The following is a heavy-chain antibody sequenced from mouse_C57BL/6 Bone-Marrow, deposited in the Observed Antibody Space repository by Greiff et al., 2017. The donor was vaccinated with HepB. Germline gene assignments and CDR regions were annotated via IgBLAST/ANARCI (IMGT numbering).Heavy chain of an antibody. V-gene: IGHV1-64*01. CDR3: ARHYPGAWFAY. CDR2: IHPNSGST. J-gene: IGHJ3*01. Sequence: VQLQQPGAELVKPGASVKLSCKASGYTLTSYWMHWVKQRPGQGLEWIGMIHPNSGSTNYNEKFKSKATLTVDKSSSTAYMQLSSLTSEDSAVYYCARHYPGAWFAYWGQGTLVTVSA. D-gene: IGHD1-1*02. CDR1: GYTLTSYW.